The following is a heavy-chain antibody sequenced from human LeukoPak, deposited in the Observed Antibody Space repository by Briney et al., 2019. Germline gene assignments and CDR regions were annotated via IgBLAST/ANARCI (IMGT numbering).Heavy chain of an antibody. CDR1: GFTFSSYA. CDR2: FSGSGGST. CDR3: ARDHDERAFDY. Sequence: GGSLRLSCAASGFTFSSYAMSWVRQAPGKGLECISGFSGSGGSTYYADSVKGRFTISRDNSKNTLYLQMNSLRAEDTAVYYCARDHDERAFDYWGQGTLVTVSS. J-gene: IGHJ4*02. V-gene: IGHV3-23*01.